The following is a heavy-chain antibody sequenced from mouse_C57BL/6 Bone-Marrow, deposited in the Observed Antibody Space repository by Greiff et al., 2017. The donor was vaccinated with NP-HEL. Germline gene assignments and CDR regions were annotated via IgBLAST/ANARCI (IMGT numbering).Heavy chain of an antibody. Sequence: QVQLQQPGAELVRPGSSVKLSCKASGYTFTSYWMDWVKQRPGQGLEWIGNIYPSDSETHYNQKFKDKATLTVDKSSSTAYMQLSSLTSEDSAVYYCARFGYYGNPYAMDYWGQGTSVTVSS. CDR2: IYPSDSET. CDR1: GYTFTSYW. D-gene: IGHD2-1*01. V-gene: IGHV1-61*01. CDR3: ARFGYYGNPYAMDY. J-gene: IGHJ4*01.